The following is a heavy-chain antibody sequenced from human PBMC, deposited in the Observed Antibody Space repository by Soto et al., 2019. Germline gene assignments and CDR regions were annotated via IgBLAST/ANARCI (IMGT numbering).Heavy chain of an antibody. J-gene: IGHJ4*02. CDR1: GFTFSSYA. V-gene: IGHV3-30-3*01. CDR3: ARVTAVAGISFDY. Sequence: PGGSLRLSCAASGFTFSSYAMHWVRQAPGKGLEWVAVISYDGSNKYYADSVKGRFTISRDNSKNTLYLQMNSLRAEDTAVYYCARVTAVAGISFDYWGQGTLVTVSS. D-gene: IGHD6-19*01. CDR2: ISYDGSNK.